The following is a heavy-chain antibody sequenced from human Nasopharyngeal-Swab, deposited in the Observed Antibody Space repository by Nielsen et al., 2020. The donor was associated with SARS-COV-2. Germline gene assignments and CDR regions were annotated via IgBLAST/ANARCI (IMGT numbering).Heavy chain of an antibody. CDR1: GFTFSSYW. J-gene: IGHJ4*02. Sequence: GGSLRLSCAASGFTFSSYWMSWVRQAPGKGLEWVANIKQDGSEKYYVDSVKGRFTISRDNAKNSLFLQMNSLRAEDTAVYYCATGSSSGWFFDYWGQGTLVTVSS. CDR3: ATGSSSGWFFDY. D-gene: IGHD6-19*01. CDR2: IKQDGSEK. V-gene: IGHV3-7*03.